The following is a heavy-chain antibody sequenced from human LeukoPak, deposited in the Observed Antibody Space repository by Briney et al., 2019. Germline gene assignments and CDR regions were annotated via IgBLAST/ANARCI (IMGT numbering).Heavy chain of an antibody. CDR3: ARDSATSGYYYMDV. CDR2: IDPNSGGT. V-gene: IGHV1-2*06. CDR1: GYTFTGYY. Sequence: ASVKVSCKACGYTFTGYYMHWVRQAPGQGLEWMGRIDPNSGGTNYAEKFQGRVTMTRDTSISTAYMELSRLRSDDTAVYYCARDSATSGYYYMDVWGKGTTVTVSS. J-gene: IGHJ6*03. D-gene: IGHD1-26*01.